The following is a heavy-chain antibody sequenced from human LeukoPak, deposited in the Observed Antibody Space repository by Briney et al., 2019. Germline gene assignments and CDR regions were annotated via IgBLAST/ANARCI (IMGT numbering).Heavy chain of an antibody. CDR1: GFTFSSYN. Sequence: GGSLRLSCAASGFTFSSYNIDWVRQAPGKGLEWVSFIDTSSRYIYQADSVKGRFTISRDNAKSSLFLQMNSLRAEDTAVYYCARVGGHCTSTSCPPPDYWGQGTLVTVSS. J-gene: IGHJ4*02. CDR2: IDTSSRYI. V-gene: IGHV3-21*01. D-gene: IGHD2-2*01. CDR3: ARVGGHCTSTSCPPPDY.